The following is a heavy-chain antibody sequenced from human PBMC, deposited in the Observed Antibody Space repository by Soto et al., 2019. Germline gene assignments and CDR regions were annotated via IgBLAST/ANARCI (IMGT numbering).Heavy chain of an antibody. CDR1: GYTFTSYG. CDR3: ARGPKESSGSPRWY. D-gene: IGHD1-26*01. J-gene: IGHJ4*02. V-gene: IGHV1-18*01. Sequence: QVQLVQSGAEVKKPGASVKVSCKASGYTFTSYGISWVRQAPGQGLEWMGWISGYNGNTKYAPKFQGRVTMTTDTSTSTAYMELRRLRSDDTAVYYCARGPKESSGSPRWYWGQGTLVTVSS. CDR2: ISGYNGNT.